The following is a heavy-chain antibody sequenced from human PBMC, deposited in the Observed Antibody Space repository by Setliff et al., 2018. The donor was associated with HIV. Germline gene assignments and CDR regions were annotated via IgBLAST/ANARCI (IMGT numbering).Heavy chain of an antibody. J-gene: IGHJ6*02. CDR1: GYTFTSYG. CDR3: ARDLRDGFEEWFSTLDDGMDV. D-gene: IGHD3-3*01. V-gene: IGHV1-2*02. Sequence: GASVKVSCKASGYTFTSYGISWVRQAPGQGLEWMGNINPHTGVTKYAEKFQGRVTMTRVTSINTIYMELSRLRSDDTAVYYCARDLRDGFEEWFSTLDDGMDVWGQGTTVTVSS. CDR2: INPHTGVT.